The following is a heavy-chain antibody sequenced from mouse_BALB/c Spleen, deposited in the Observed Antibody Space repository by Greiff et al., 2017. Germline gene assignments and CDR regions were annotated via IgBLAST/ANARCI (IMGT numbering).Heavy chain of an antibody. CDR2: ISSGGSYT. CDR3: ANHGYDRAWFAY. J-gene: IGHJ3*01. CDR1: GFTFSSYA. D-gene: IGHD2-2*01. Sequence: EVQRVESGGDLVKPGGSLKLSCAASGFTFSSYAMSWVRQSPEKRLEWVAEISSGGSYTYYPDTVTGRFTISRDNAKNTLYLEMSSLRSEDTAMYYCANHGYDRAWFAYWGQGTLVTVSA. V-gene: IGHV5-9-4*01.